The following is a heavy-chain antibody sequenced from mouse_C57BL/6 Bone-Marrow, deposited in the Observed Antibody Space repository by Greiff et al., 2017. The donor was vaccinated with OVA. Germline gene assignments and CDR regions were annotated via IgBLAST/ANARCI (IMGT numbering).Heavy chain of an antibody. J-gene: IGHJ4*01. V-gene: IGHV7-3*01. D-gene: IGHD2-4*01. CDR2: IRNKANGYTT. CDR3: ARYEGMITRYYAMDY. Sequence: EVQRVESGGGLVQPGGSLSLSCAASGFTFTDYYMSWVRQPPGKALEWLGFIRNKANGYTTEYSASVKGRFTISRDNSQSILYLQMNALRAEDSATYYCARYEGMITRYYAMDYWGQGTSVTVSS. CDR1: GFTFTDYY.